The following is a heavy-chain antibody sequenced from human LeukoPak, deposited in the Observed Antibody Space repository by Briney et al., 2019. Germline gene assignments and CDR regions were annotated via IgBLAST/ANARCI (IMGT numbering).Heavy chain of an antibody. V-gene: IGHV4-34*01. CDR3: ARGYSSSWYNR. CDR1: GGSFSGYY. D-gene: IGHD6-13*01. CDR2: INHSGST. J-gene: IGHJ5*02. Sequence: PSETLSLTCAVYGGSFSGYYWSWIRHPPGKGLELIGEINHSGSTNYNPSLKSRVTISVDTSKNQFSLKLSSVTAADTAVYYCARGYSSSWYNRWGQGTLVTVSS.